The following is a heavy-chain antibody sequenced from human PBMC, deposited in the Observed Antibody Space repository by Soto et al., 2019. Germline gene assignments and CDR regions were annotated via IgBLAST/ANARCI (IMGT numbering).Heavy chain of an antibody. CDR3: AKGSHYDILTAYHAFDY. CDR2: INSDGSSA. V-gene: IGHV3-74*01. Sequence: GGSLRLSCAVSGFTFSSYWLHWVRQAPGRGLVWVSRINSDGSSAYYADSVKGRFTISRDNVKNTLYLQMNSLRAEDTAVYYCAKGSHYDILTAYHAFDYWGPGTLVTVSS. CDR1: GFTFSSYW. J-gene: IGHJ4*02. D-gene: IGHD3-9*01.